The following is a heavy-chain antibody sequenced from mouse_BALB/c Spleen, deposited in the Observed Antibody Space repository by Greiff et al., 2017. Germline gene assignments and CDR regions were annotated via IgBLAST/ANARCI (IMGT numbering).Heavy chain of an antibody. CDR2: IYPGDGDT. V-gene: IGHV1-80*01. CDR1: GYAFSSYW. J-gene: IGHJ3*01. CDR3: ARSGDERDWFAY. Sequence: VKLQQSGAELVRPGSSVKISCKASGYAFSSYWMNWVKQRPGQGLEWIGQIYPGDGDTNYNGKFKGKATLTADKSSSTAYMQLSSLTSEDSAVYFCARSGDERDWFAYWGQGTLVTVSA. D-gene: IGHD3-1*01.